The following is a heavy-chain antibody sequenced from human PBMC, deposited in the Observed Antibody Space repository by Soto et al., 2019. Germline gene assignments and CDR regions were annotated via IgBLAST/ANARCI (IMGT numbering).Heavy chain of an antibody. V-gene: IGHV3-9*01. CDR1: VFTFDDYA. CDR2: INWNSGSI. J-gene: IGHJ1*01. D-gene: IGHD6-13*01. CDR3: VKDESINWYSGHFRH. Sequence: GGSLRLSCAASVFTFDDYAMRWVRQVPGKGLEWVSGINWNSGSIGYGDSVKGRFAISRDNAKNSLHLQMNSLSAEDTAFYYCVKDESINWYSGHFRHWGQGTLVTVSS.